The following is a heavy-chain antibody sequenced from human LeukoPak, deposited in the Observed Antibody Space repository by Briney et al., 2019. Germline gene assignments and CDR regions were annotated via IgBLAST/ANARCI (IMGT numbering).Heavy chain of an antibody. J-gene: IGHJ4*02. CDR3: ARIPIQSKYSVGDY. D-gene: IGHD2-2*01. CDR1: GGSISSGGYY. V-gene: IGHV4-31*03. Sequence: PSETLSLTCTVSGGSISSGGYYWSWIRQHPGKGLEWIGYIYYSGSTYYNPSLKSRVTISVDTSKNQFSLKLSSVTAADTAVYYCARIPIQSKYSVGDYWGQGTLVTVSS. CDR2: IYYSGST.